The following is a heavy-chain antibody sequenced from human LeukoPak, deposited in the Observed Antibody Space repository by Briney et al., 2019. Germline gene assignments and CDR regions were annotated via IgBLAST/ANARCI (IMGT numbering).Heavy chain of an antibody. Sequence: PSETLSLTCTVSGGSISTYYWSWIRQPPGKGLEWIGYIYNSGSTNYNPSLKSRVTISVDKSKNQFSLRLSSVTAADTAVYYCASGLLWFGESPKIDYWGQGTLVTVSS. J-gene: IGHJ4*02. CDR1: GGSISTYY. CDR2: IYNSGST. V-gene: IGHV4-59*12. CDR3: ASGLLWFGESPKIDY. D-gene: IGHD3-10*01.